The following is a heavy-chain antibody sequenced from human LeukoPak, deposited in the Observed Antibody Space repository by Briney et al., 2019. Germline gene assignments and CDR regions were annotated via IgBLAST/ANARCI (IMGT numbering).Heavy chain of an antibody. CDR2: INQDAGET. CDR3: ARDNSGPQN. Sequence: GESLRLSCEASGFTFSHCWMSWVRQAPGKGLEWVGNINQDAGETYYVDSVKGRFTISRQNAKSSLYLQMNSLRAEDTAVYYCARDNSGPQNWGQGTLVTVSS. CDR1: GFTFSHCW. V-gene: IGHV3-7*05. D-gene: IGHD1-26*01. J-gene: IGHJ1*01.